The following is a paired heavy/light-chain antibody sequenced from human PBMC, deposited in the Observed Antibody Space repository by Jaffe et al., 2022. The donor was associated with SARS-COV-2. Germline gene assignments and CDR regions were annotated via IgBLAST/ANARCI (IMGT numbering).Heavy chain of an antibody. V-gene: IGHV2-5*02. J-gene: IGHJ3*02. CDR3: AHVSCSSTSCDAFDI. CDR1: GFSLRPTAVG. D-gene: IGHD2-2*01. Sequence: QITLKESGPTLVKPTQTLTLTCTFSGFSLRPTAVGVGWIRQPPGKALECLAVIYWDDDKRYSPSLSGRLTATKDASKNQVVLTVTNMDPVDTATYYCAHVSCSSTSCDAFDIWGPGTMVTVSS. CDR2: IYWDDDK.
Light chain of an antibody. CDR2: SDN. J-gene: IGLJ2*01. CDR1: DSNIGSNT. V-gene: IGLV1-44*01. Sequence: QSVLTQPPSVSGTPGQRVTISCSGSDSNIGSNTVNWYQQLPGTAPKLLIYSDNQRPSGVPDRFSGSKSGTSASLAISGLQSEDEADYYCAAWDDSLFGYAVFGGGTKLTVL. CDR3: AAWDDSLFGYAV.